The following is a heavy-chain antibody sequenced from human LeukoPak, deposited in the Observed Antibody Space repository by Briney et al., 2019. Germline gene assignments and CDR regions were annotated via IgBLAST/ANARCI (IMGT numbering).Heavy chain of an antibody. CDR3: ARMYNSGWRYFDS. CDR2: IYDVGST. CDR1: GFTVSSNY. Sequence: GGSLRLSCAASGFTVSSNYMSWVRQAPGKGLEWVSVIYDVGSTYYADSVKGRFTISRDNSRNTLYLQMNSLRAEDTAVYYCARMYNSGWRYFDSWGQGTLVTVSS. D-gene: IGHD6-19*01. V-gene: IGHV3-53*01. J-gene: IGHJ4*02.